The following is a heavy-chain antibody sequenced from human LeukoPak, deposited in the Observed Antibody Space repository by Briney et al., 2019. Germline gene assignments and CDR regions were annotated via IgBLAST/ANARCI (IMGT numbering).Heavy chain of an antibody. CDR2: ISSRADTI. V-gene: IGHV3-48*03. CDR1: GFTFSAYE. CDR3: ARGYRSKYYYDSGTYSDY. D-gene: IGHD3-22*01. J-gene: IGHJ4*02. Sequence: SGGSLRLSCAASGFTFSAYEMNWVRQAPGKGLEWVSYISSRADTIYYADSVKGRFTISRDSAKNSLYLQMNSLRAEDTAVYYCARGYRSKYYYDSGTYSDYWGQGTLVTVSS.